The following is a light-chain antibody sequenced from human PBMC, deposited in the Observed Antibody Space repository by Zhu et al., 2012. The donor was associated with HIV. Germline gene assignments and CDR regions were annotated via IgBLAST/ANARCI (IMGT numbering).Light chain of an antibody. CDR1: ESVRTN. V-gene: IGKV3-15*01. CDR3: QQFNNCLRT. Sequence: ETVMTQFPATLSVSAGEGGTLSCRASESVRTNLAWYQQKPGQPPRLLIYRASTRATGIPARFSGSGSGTEFTLTISSLQSEDFAVYYCQQFNNCLRTFGRRT. CDR2: RAS. J-gene: IGKJ1*01.